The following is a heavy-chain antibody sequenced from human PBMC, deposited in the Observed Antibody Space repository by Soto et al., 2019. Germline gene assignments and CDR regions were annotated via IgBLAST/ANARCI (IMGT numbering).Heavy chain of an antibody. CDR3: ASIIMVRGALDAFDI. D-gene: IGHD3-10*01. V-gene: IGHV4-59*01. CDR2: IYYSGST. Sequence: SETLSLTCTVSGCSISSYYWSWIRQPPGKGLEWIGYIYYSGSTNYNPSLKSRVTISVDTSKNQFSLKLSSVTAADTAVYYCASIIMVRGALDAFDIWGQGTMVTVSS. J-gene: IGHJ3*02. CDR1: GCSISSYY.